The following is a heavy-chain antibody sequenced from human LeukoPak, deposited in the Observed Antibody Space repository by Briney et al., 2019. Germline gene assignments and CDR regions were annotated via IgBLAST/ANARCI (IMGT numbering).Heavy chain of an antibody. CDR2: IFYSGST. CDR1: GGSISSYY. D-gene: IGHD6-13*01. V-gene: IGHV4-59*08. J-gene: IGHJ4*02. CDR3: ARGISISWYFDY. Sequence: SETLSLTCTVSGGSISSYYWSWIRQPPGKGLEWIGYIFYSGSTNYNPSLKSRVTISVDTSKNQFSLKLSSVTAADTAVYYCARGISISWYFDYWGQGTLVSVSS.